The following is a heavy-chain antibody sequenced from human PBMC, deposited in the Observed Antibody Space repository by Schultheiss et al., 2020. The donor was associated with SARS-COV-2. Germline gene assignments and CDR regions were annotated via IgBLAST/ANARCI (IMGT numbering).Heavy chain of an antibody. J-gene: IGHJ5*02. V-gene: IGHV4-59*01. CDR2: IYYSGST. CDR1: GGSISSYY. Sequence: SETLSLTCAVYGGSISSYYWSWIRQPPGKGLEWIGYIYYSGSTYYNPSLKSRVTISVDTSKNQFSLKLSSVTAADTAVYYCARGRVPAAIRAYNWFDPWGQGTLVTVSS. D-gene: IGHD2-2*01. CDR3: ARGRVPAAIRAYNWFDP.